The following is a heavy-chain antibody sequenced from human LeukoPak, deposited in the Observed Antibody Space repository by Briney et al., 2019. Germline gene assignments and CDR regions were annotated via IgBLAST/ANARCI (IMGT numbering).Heavy chain of an antibody. V-gene: IGHV3-48*01. CDR3: VRESITGDRDFDY. CDR2: ISSGSRTI. Sequence: PGGSLRLSCAASGFIFSGYSMNWVRQAPGRGLEWLSYISSGSRTIFYADSVKGRFTISRDNGKNSLFLLMSSLRADDTAVYYCVRESITGDRDFDYWGQGTLITASS. J-gene: IGHJ4*02. D-gene: IGHD7-27*01. CDR1: GFIFSGYS.